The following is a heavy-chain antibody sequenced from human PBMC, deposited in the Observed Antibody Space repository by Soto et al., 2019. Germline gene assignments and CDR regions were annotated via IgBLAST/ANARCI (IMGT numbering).Heavy chain of an antibody. CDR3: ARRKAAAGTFLSFYYYGMDV. J-gene: IGHJ6*02. CDR1: GGSFSGYY. D-gene: IGHD6-13*01. CDR2: INHSGST. V-gene: IGHV4-34*01. Sequence: SETLSLTCAVYGGSFSGYYWSGSRQPPGKGLVWIGEINHSGSTNYNPSLKSRVIISVDTSKNQFSLKLSSVTAADTAVYYCARRKAAAGTFLSFYYYGMDVWGRGTTVTVSS.